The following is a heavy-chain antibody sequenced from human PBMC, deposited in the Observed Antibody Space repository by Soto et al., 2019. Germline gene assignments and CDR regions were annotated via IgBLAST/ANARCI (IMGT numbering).Heavy chain of an antibody. CDR2: ISSSSSYI. J-gene: IGHJ4*02. CDR1: GFTFSSYT. CDR3: ARGNRGYDSSGYYFDY. D-gene: IGHD3-22*01. V-gene: IGHV3-21*01. Sequence: GGSLRLSCAASGFTFSSYTMNWVRQAPGKGLEWVSFISSSSSYIYYADSVKGRFTISRDNAKNSLYLQMNSLRAEDTAVYYCARGNRGYDSSGYYFDYSGQGTLVTVSS.